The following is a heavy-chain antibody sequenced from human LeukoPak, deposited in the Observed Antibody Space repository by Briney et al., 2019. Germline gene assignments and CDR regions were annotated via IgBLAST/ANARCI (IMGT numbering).Heavy chain of an antibody. V-gene: IGHV4-39*01. CDR2: IYYSGST. CDR1: GGSISSSSYY. J-gene: IGHJ4*02. Sequence: TPSETLSLTCTVSGGSISSSSYYWGWIRQPPGKGLEWIGSIYYSGSTYYNPSLKSRVTISVDTSKNQFSLKLSSVTAADTAVYYCARASSGWYYFDYWGQGTLVTVSS. CDR3: ARASSGWYYFDY. D-gene: IGHD6-19*01.